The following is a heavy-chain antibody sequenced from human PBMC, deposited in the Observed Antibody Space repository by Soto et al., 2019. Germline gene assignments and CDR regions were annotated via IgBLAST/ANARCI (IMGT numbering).Heavy chain of an antibody. Sequence: QVQLQESGPGLVKPSQTLSLTCTVSGASFSRGGYYWSWIRQRSGKGLEWIGYIYHSGNTAYNPSLKSRVIISLDTSKNRFSLELESVTAADTAVYYCARAGALGNFEYWGQGTLVTVSS. CDR3: ARAGALGNFEY. CDR2: IYHSGNT. J-gene: IGHJ4*02. V-gene: IGHV4-31*03. D-gene: IGHD3-16*01. CDR1: GASFSRGGYY.